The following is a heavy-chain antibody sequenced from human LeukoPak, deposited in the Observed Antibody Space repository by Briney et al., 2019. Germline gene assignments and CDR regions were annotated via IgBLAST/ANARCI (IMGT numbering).Heavy chain of an antibody. J-gene: IGHJ5*02. CDR2: IYYSGST. V-gene: IGHV4-39*01. CDR3: ARSFGWFDP. D-gene: IGHD3-3*01. CDR1: GGSISSSSYY. Sequence: KPSETLSLTCTVSGGSISSSSYYWGWIRQPPGKGLEWIGSIYYSGSTYYNPSLKSRVTISVDTSKNQFSLKLSSVTAADTAVYYCARSFGWFDPWGQGTLVTVSS.